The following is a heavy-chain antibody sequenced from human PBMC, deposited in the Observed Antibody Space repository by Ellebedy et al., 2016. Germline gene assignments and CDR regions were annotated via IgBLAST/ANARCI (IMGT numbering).Heavy chain of an antibody. D-gene: IGHD4-17*01. Sequence: GESLKISCAASGFTFSDHYMDWVRQAPGTGLEWVGRSINKVDWHTTEYAASVKGRFTISRDNSQNSLYLQMNSLKTEDTAVYYCVRVQYGDSLDWGQGTLVTVSS. CDR1: GFTFSDHY. CDR2: SINKVDWHTT. CDR3: VRVQYGDSLD. J-gene: IGHJ4*02. V-gene: IGHV3-72*01.